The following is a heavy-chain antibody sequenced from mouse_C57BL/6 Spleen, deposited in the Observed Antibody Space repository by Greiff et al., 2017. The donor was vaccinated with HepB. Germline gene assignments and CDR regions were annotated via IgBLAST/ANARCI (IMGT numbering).Heavy chain of an antibody. V-gene: IGHV1-54*01. D-gene: IGHD2-1*01. CDR1: GYAFTNYL. CDR2: INPGSGGT. Sequence: QVQLQQSGAELVRPGTSVKVSCKASGYAFTNYLIEWVKQRPGQGLEWIGVINPGSGGTNYNEQFKGKATLTADKSSSTSYMQLSSLTSEDSAVYFCARDGNPFFDYWGQGTTLTVSS. J-gene: IGHJ2*01. CDR3: ARDGNPFFDY.